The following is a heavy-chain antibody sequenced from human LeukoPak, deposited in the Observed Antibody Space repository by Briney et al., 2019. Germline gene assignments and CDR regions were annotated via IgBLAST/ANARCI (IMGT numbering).Heavy chain of an antibody. Sequence: GGSLRPSCAASGFTFDDYAMHWVRQAPGKGLEWVSGISWNSGSIGYADSVKGRFTISRDNAKNSLYLQMNSLRAEDTAVYYCAKEKYFWNECPDYWGQGTLVTVSS. V-gene: IGHV3-9*01. J-gene: IGHJ4*02. CDR1: GFTFDDYA. D-gene: IGHD1-1*01. CDR2: ISWNSGSI. CDR3: AKEKYFWNECPDY.